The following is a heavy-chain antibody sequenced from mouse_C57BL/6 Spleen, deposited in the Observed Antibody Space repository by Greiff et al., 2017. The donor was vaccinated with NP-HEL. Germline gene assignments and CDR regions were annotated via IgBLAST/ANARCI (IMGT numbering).Heavy chain of an antibody. V-gene: IGHV14-4*01. D-gene: IGHD2-14*01. J-gene: IGHJ4*01. CDR1: GFNIKDDY. Sequence: VQLKQSGAELVRPGASVKLSCTASGFNIKDDYMHWVKQRPEQGLEWIGWIDPENGDTEYASKFQGKATITADTSSNTAYLQLSSRTSEDTAVYYCTTGRVPRGYYAMDYWGQGTSVTVSS. CDR2: IDPENGDT. CDR3: TTGRVPRGYYAMDY.